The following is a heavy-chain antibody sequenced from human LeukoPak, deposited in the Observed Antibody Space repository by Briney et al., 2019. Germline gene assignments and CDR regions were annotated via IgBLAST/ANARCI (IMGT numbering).Heavy chain of an antibody. D-gene: IGHD3-16*01. V-gene: IGHV3-48*04. CDR1: GFTFSSYA. J-gene: IGHJ5*02. Sequence: PGGSLRLSCAASGFTFSSYAMSWVRQAPGKGLEWVSYISSSGSTIYYPDSVKGRFTISRDNAKNSLYLQMNSLRAEDTAVYYCAKDPISSRSIMITFGGYAWGQGTLVTVSS. CDR2: ISSSGSTI. CDR3: AKDPISSRSIMITFGGYA.